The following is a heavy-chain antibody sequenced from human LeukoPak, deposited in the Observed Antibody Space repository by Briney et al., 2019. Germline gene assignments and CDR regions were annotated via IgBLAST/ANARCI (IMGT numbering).Heavy chain of an antibody. D-gene: IGHD5-18*01. CDR3: ARDPSRYSGDY. CDR2: MWADGIQK. J-gene: IGHJ4*02. Sequence: GGSLRLSCAASGFXFSNYGFHWVRQAPGKGLKWVAAMWADGIQKYYSDAVTGRFTVSRDNSQNMLFLQMNSLRVEDTAVYYCARDPSRYSGDYWGPGTLVIVSS. CDR1: GFXFSNYG. V-gene: IGHV3-33*01.